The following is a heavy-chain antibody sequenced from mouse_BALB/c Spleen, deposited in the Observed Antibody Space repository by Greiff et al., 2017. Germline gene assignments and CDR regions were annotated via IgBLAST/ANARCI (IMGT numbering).Heavy chain of an antibody. Sequence: SGAELAKPGASVKMSCKASGYTFTSYWMHWVKQRPGQGLEWIGYINPSTGYTEYNQKFKDKATLTADKSSSTAYMQLSSLTSEDSAVYYCARGSSGYWFAYWGQGTLVTVSA. V-gene: IGHV1-7*01. CDR3: ARGSSGYWFAY. CDR2: INPSTGYT. D-gene: IGHD3-1*01. J-gene: IGHJ3*01. CDR1: GYTFTSYW.